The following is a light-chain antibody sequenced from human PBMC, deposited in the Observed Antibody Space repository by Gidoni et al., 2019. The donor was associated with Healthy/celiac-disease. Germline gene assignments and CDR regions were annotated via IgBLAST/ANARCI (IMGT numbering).Light chain of an antibody. Sequence: AIQMAQSPSSRSASVGGRVNLTCRASQGLRNDLGWYKQKPGKAPKLLIYAESSLQSGVPSRFSGSGSGTDFTITISSLQPEDFATYYCRQDYNYPLTCGQGTKVEIK. CDR1: QGLRND. V-gene: IGKV1-6*01. CDR3: RQDYNYPLT. J-gene: IGKJ1*01. CDR2: AES.